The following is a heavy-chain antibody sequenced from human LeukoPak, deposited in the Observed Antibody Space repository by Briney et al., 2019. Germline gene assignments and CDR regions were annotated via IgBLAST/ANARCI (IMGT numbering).Heavy chain of an antibody. CDR1: GFTFSSYA. Sequence: GGSLRLSCAASGFTFSSYAMSWVRQAPGKGLEWVSGISGSGSTIYYADSVKGRFTISRDNAKNSLYLQMNSLRAEDTAVYYCAREAVLLWFGELLRYFDYWGQGTLVTVSS. J-gene: IGHJ4*02. V-gene: IGHV3-23*01. D-gene: IGHD3-10*01. CDR3: AREAVLLWFGELLRYFDY. CDR2: ISGSGSTI.